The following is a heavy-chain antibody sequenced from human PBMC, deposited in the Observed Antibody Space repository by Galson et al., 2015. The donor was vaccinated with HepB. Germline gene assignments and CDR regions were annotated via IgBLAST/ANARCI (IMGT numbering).Heavy chain of an antibody. CDR2: IKTKTDGGTT. V-gene: IGHV3-15*05. D-gene: IGHD1-14*01. J-gene: IGHJ6*02. CDR1: GFTFSDAW. Sequence: PLRLSCAGSGFTFSDAWRTWVRQGHGKGLEWVARIKTKTDGGTTVYATSVEGRSTLSREGSKNTVYLQMNSLKTDHTALYYWATGYWEDVWGQGTTVTVSS. CDR3: ATGYWEDV.